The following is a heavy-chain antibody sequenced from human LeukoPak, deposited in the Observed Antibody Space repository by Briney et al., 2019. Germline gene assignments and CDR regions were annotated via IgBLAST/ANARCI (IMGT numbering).Heavy chain of an antibody. CDR2: ISSSGSTI. D-gene: IGHD5-18*01. CDR3: AGHKYSYGLDY. J-gene: IGHJ4*02. CDR1: GFTFSSYA. Sequence: GGSLRLSCAASGFTFSSYAMSWIRQAPGKGLEWVSYISSSGSTIYYADSVKGRFTISRDNAKNSLYLQMNSLRAEDTAVYYCAGHKYSYGLDYWGQGTLVTVSS. V-gene: IGHV3-11*01.